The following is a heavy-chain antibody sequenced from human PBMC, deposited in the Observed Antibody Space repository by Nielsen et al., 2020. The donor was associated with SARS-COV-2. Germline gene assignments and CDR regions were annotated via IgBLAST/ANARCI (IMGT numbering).Heavy chain of an antibody. J-gene: IGHJ4*02. CDR3: AKGREMTTPFYFDS. CDR1: GFTFDDYG. D-gene: IGHD5-24*01. V-gene: IGHV3-9*01. Sequence: SLKISCAASGFTFDDYGMHWVRQAPGKGLEWVSGINWNGGITVYADSVKGRFTISRDNARNSLYLQMNSLRVEDTALYFCAKGREMTTPFYFDSWGRGNLVTVSS. CDR2: INWNGGIT.